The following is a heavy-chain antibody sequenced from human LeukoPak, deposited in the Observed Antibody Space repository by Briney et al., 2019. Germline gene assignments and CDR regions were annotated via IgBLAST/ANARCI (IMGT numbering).Heavy chain of an antibody. V-gene: IGHV4-31*03. CDR1: GGSISSGGYY. J-gene: IGHJ4*02. D-gene: IGHD5-18*01. Sequence: SSETLSLTCTVSGGSISSGGYYWSWIRQHPGKGLEWIGYIYYSGSTYYNPSLKSRVTVSVDTPKNQFSLKLSSVTVADTAVYYCARAVGYTAMVYFDYWGQGTLVTVSS. CDR3: ARAVGYTAMVYFDY. CDR2: IYYSGST.